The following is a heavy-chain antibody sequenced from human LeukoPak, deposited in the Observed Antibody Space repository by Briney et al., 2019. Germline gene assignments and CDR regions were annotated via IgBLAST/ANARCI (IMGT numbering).Heavy chain of an antibody. CDR1: GFTFSSYS. D-gene: IGHD3-10*01. V-gene: IGHV3-21*01. CDR3: ARDRVVLLWFGELSRDAFDI. CDR2: ISSSSSYI. Sequence: GGSLRLSCAASGFTFSSYSMNWVRQAPGKGLEWVSSISSSSSYIYYADSVKGRFTISRDNVKNSLYLQMNSPRAEDTAVYYCARDRVVLLWFGELSRDAFDIWGQGTMVTVSS. J-gene: IGHJ3*02.